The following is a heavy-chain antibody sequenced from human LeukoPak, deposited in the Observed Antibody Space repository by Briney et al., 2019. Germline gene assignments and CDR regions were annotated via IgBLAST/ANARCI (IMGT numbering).Heavy chain of an antibody. CDR1: GGSFSGYY. Sequence: SETLSLTCAVYGGSFSGYYWSWIRQPPGKGLEWIGYIYYSGSTNYNPSLKSRVTISVDTSKNQFSLKLCSVTAADTAVYYCARRDDAFDIWGQGTMVTVSS. J-gene: IGHJ3*02. CDR2: IYYSGST. CDR3: ARRDDAFDI. V-gene: IGHV4-59*08.